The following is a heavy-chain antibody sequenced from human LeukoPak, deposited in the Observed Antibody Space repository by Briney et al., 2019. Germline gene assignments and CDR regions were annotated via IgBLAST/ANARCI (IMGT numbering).Heavy chain of an antibody. CDR2: ITPFNGNT. V-gene: IGHV1-45*02. CDR3: ASQRITIFGVVRRGMDV. CDR1: GYTFTYRY. J-gene: IGHJ6*02. D-gene: IGHD3-3*01. Sequence: ASVKVSCKASGYTFTYRYLHWVRQAPGQALEWMGWITPFNGNTNYAQKFQDRVTITRDRSMSTAYMELSSLRSEDTAMYYCASQRITIFGVVRRGMDVWGQGTTVIVSS.